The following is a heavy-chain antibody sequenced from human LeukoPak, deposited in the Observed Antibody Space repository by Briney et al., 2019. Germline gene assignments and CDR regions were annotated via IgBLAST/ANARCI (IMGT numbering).Heavy chain of an antibody. Sequence: GGSLRLSCAASGFTFSNAWMSWVRQAPGKGLEWVGRIKSKTDGGTTDYAAPVKGRFTISRDDSKNTLYLQMNSLKTEDTAVYYCTTQERGELLKDYWGQGTLVTASS. V-gene: IGHV3-15*01. J-gene: IGHJ4*02. D-gene: IGHD1-26*01. CDR1: GFTFSNAW. CDR2: IKSKTDGGTT. CDR3: TTQERGELLKDY.